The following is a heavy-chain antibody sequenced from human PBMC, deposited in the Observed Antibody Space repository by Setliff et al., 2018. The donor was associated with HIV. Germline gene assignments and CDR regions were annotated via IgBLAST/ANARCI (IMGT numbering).Heavy chain of an antibody. D-gene: IGHD2-15*01. J-gene: IGHJ3*02. CDR3: ARDDVGYCSGGSCYHLFDTFDI. Sequence: ASVKVSCKASGYSFTNYGISWVRQAPGQGLEWMGWISSYNDNTNYALNLQGRVTMTTDTSTSTAYMELRSLRSDDTAVYYWARDDVGYCSGGSCYHLFDTFDIWGQGTMVTVSS. V-gene: IGHV1-18*01. CDR1: GYSFTNYG. CDR2: ISSYNDNT.